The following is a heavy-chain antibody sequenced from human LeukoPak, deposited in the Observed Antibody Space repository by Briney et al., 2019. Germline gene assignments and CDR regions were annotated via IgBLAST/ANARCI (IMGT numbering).Heavy chain of an antibody. CDR2: ISTSGST. Sequence: SETLSLTCAVSAASISNYYWSWIRQAPGKGLEWIGYISTSGSTNYNPSLKSRVSISLDTSKNRFSLNLNCVTAADTAVYYCASPRSGYRYTFDYGGQGALVTVSS. J-gene: IGHJ4*02. D-gene: IGHD3-22*01. CDR1: AASISNYY. V-gene: IGHV4-4*09. CDR3: ASPRSGYRYTFDY.